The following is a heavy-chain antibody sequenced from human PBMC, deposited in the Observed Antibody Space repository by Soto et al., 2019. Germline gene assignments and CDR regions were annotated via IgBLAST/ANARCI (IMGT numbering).Heavy chain of an antibody. J-gene: IGHJ4*02. V-gene: IGHV4-34*01. CDR2: INHSGST. CDR1: GGSFSGYY. CDR3: ARWGPLTSIVAAGLYYFDY. D-gene: IGHD6-13*01. Sequence: QVQLQQWGAGLLKPSETLSLTCAVYGGSFSGYYWSWIRQPPGKGLEWIGEINHSGSTNYNPSLKSRVTISVDTSKNQFSLKLSSVTAADTAVYYCARWGPLTSIVAAGLYYFDYWGQGTLVTVS.